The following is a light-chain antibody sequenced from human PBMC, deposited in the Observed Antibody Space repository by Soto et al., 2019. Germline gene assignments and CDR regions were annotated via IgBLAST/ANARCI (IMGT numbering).Light chain of an antibody. CDR3: QQYNNWPT. V-gene: IGKV3-15*01. Sequence: EIVMTQSPATLSVSPGERATLSCRASQSVSSNLAWYQQKPGQAPRLLIYGASTRATCIPARFSGSGSGTEFPLTISSLQSEDFAVYYCQQYNNWPTFGPGTKVDIK. CDR2: GAS. J-gene: IGKJ3*01. CDR1: QSVSSN.